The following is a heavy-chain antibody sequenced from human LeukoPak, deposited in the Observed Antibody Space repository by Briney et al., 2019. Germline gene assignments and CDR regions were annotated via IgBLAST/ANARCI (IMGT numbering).Heavy chain of an antibody. D-gene: IGHD5-12*01. Sequence: SETLSLTCTVSGGSISSYYWSWIRQPPGKGLEWIGYIYYSGSTNYNPSLKSRVTISVDTSKNQSSLKLSSVTAADTAVYYCARDGKYSGYDFLDYWGQGTLITVSS. CDR1: GGSISSYY. CDR2: IYYSGST. CDR3: ARDGKYSGYDFLDY. V-gene: IGHV4-59*01. J-gene: IGHJ4*02.